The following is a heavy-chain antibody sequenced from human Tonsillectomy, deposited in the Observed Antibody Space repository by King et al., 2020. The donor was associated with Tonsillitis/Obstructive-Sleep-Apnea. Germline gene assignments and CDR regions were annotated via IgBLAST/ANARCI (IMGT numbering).Heavy chain of an antibody. CDR2: FDPEDGET. CDR1: GYTLTELS. J-gene: IGHJ3*02. CDR3: ATDKLNGYGDYAAPNFAFDI. Sequence: QLVQSGAEVKKPGASVKVSCKVSGYTLTELSMHWVRQAPGKGLEWMGGFDPEDGETIYAQKFQGRVTMTEDTSTDTAYMELSSLRSEDTAVYYCATDKLNGYGDYAAPNFAFDIWGQGTMVTVSS. V-gene: IGHV1-24*01. D-gene: IGHD4-17*01.